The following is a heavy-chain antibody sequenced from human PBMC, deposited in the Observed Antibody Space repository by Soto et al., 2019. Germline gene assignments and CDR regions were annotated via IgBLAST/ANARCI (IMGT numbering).Heavy chain of an antibody. Sequence: ASVKVSCKASGYTFTGYYMHWVRQAPGQGLEWMGWINPNSGGTNYAQKFQGWVTMTRDTAISTAYMELSRLRSDDTAVYYCALGSAVYCSGGSCYYYYGMDVWGQGTTVTVSS. CDR1: GYTFTGYY. CDR3: ALGSAVYCSGGSCYYYYGMDV. CDR2: INPNSGGT. V-gene: IGHV1-2*04. D-gene: IGHD2-15*01. J-gene: IGHJ6*02.